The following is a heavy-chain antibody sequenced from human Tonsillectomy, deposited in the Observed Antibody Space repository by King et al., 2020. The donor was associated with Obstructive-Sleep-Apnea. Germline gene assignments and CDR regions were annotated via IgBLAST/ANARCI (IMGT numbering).Heavy chain of an antibody. D-gene: IGHD3-10*01. J-gene: IGHJ4*02. CDR3: ARGPLISSFRGLKM. CDR1: GFTLKNFG. Sequence: VQLVESGGGVVQPGRPLRLSCAGSGFTLKNFGMHWVRQAPGKGLEWLAVLSSDGTDEYHTESVKGRFTVSRDNANNTFYLQMNSLRPDDTAVYYCARGPLISSFRGLKMWGQGTLVTVSS. CDR2: LSSDGTDE. V-gene: IGHV3-30*03.